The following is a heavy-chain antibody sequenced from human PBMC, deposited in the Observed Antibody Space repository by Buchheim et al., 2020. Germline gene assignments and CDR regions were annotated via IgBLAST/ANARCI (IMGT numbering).Heavy chain of an antibody. CDR2: IYYSGST. J-gene: IGHJ4*02. CDR1: GGSISSSSYY. V-gene: IGHV4-39*01. D-gene: IGHD3-10*01. Sequence: QLQLQESGPGLVKPSETLSLTCTVSGGSISSSSYYWGWIRQPPGKGLEWIGSIYYSGSTYYNPSLKSRVTISVDTSKNQFSLKLSPVTAADTAVYYCASQTKYYYGSGSYPNFDYWGQGTL. CDR3: ASQTKYYYGSGSYPNFDY.